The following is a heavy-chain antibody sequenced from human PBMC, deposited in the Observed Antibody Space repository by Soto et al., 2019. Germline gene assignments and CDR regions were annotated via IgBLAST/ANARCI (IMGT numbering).Heavy chain of an antibody. CDR1: GGSISSGDYY. CDR3: ARVGTYGDSDY. D-gene: IGHD4-17*01. J-gene: IGHJ4*02. CDR2: IYYSGST. V-gene: IGHV4-31*03. Sequence: SETLSLTCTVSGGSISSGDYYWSWIRQHPGKGLEWIGYIYYSGSTYYNPSLKSRVTISVDTSKNQFSLKLSSVTAADTAVYYCARVGTYGDSDYWGQGTLVTVSS.